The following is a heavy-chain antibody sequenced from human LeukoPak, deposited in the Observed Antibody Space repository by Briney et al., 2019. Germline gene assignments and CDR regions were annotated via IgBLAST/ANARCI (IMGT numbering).Heavy chain of an antibody. CDR2: ISGSGGST. Sequence: GGSLRLSCAASGFTFSSYSMNWVRQAPGKGLEWVSAISGSGGSTYYADSVKGRFTISRDNSKNTLYLQMNSLRAEDTAVYYCAKVSGYCSGGSCSHFDYWGQGTLVTVSS. V-gene: IGHV3-23*01. CDR1: GFTFSSYS. J-gene: IGHJ4*02. D-gene: IGHD2-15*01. CDR3: AKVSGYCSGGSCSHFDY.